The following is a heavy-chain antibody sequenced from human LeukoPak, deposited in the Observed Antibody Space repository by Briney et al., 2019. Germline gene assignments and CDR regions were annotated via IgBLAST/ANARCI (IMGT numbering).Heavy chain of an antibody. CDR3: AKDRGRTYSYFYYYMDV. V-gene: IGHV3-30*02. CDR2: IRYDGSDK. D-gene: IGHD1-26*01. CDR1: GFTFSSYG. J-gene: IGHJ6*03. Sequence: PGGSLRLSCAASGFTFSSYGMHWVRQAPGRGLEWVSFIRYDGSDKYYTDSVKGRFTISRDNSKNTLYLQVNSLRAEDTAVYYCAKDRGRTYSYFYYYMDVWGKGTTVTVSS.